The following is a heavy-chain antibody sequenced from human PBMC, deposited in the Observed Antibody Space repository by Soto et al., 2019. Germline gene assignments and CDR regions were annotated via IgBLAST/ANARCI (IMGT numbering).Heavy chain of an antibody. D-gene: IGHD6-13*01. J-gene: IGHJ4*02. V-gene: IGHV1-18*01. Sequence: ASVKVSCNASGYTFTSYGISWVLQSPGQGLEWMRWISAYNGNTNYAQKLQGRVTMTTDTSTSTAYMELRSLRYDDTAVYYCARDSAVIAAAGTGYWGQGTVVKVSS. CDR1: GYTFTSYG. CDR3: ARDSAVIAAAGTGY. CDR2: ISAYNGNT.